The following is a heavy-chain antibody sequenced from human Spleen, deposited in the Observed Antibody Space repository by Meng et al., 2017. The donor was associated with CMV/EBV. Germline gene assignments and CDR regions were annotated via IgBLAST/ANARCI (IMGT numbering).Heavy chain of an antibody. CDR2: ISLSGST. Sequence: ESLKISCAVYGGSFSGYYWSWIRQSPGKGLEWIGYISLSGSTKYNPSLKSRVTMSVGTSKNQLSLKLSSVTAADTAVYYCARSWGSSPSYLDYWGQGTLVTVSS. CDR1: GGSFSGYY. D-gene: IGHD7-27*01. CDR3: ARSWGSSPSYLDY. J-gene: IGHJ4*02. V-gene: IGHV4-59*01.